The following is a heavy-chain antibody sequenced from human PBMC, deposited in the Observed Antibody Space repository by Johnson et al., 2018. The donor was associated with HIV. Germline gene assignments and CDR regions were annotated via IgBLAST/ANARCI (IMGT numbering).Heavy chain of an antibody. Sequence: QVQVVESGGGVVQPGRSLRLSCAASGFTFSSYGMHWVRQAPGKGLEWVAVIWYDGSNKYYADSVKGRFTISRDNSKNTLYLQMNSLRAEDTAVYYCAKDITGTDHAFDIWGQGTMVTVSS. CDR2: IWYDGSNK. CDR3: AKDITGTDHAFDI. D-gene: IGHD1-20*01. V-gene: IGHV3-33*06. J-gene: IGHJ3*02. CDR1: GFTFSSYG.